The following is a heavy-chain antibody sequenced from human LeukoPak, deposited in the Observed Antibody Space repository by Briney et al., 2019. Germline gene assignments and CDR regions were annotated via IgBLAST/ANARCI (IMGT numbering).Heavy chain of an antibody. Sequence: SGTLSLTCTVSAYSISDGWVWGMIRQPPGKGLERIGSIYRSGTTYYNPSLKSRVTMSVDTSNNQFSLKLTSVTAADTAMYYCSRLSHVAGAPKVSWFDPWGQGTLVTVSS. CDR3: SRLSHVAGAPKVSWFDP. CDR2: IYRSGTT. CDR1: AYSISDGWV. V-gene: IGHV4-38-2*02. J-gene: IGHJ5*02. D-gene: IGHD1-26*01.